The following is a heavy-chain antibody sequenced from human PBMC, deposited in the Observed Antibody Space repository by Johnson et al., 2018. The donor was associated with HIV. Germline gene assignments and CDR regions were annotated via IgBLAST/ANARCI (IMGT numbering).Heavy chain of an antibody. D-gene: IGHD3-22*01. CDR2: MKQDGSEQ. V-gene: IGHV3-7*05. J-gene: IGHJ3*02. CDR1: GITFSNYW. CDR3: AKDLYDSSGYGAFDI. Sequence: VQLVESGGGLVQPGGSLRLSCVASGITFSNYWMSWVRQAPGKGLEWVANMKQDGSEQYYVDSVKGRFTISRDNAKNSLYLQMNSLRAEDTALYYCAKDLYDSSGYGAFDIWGQGTMVTVSS.